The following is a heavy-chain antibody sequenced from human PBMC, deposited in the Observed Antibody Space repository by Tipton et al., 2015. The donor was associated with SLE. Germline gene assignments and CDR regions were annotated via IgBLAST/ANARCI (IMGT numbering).Heavy chain of an antibody. V-gene: IGHV4-39*02. Sequence: GLVKPSETLSLTCTVSGGSITSSSYYWGWIRQPPGKGLEWIGRIYSSGSTNENLSLKIRVTISVDTPKNHFSLKLSSVTAADTALYYCARSASSNLHYMDVWGKGTTVTISS. D-gene: IGHD2-15*01. J-gene: IGHJ6*03. CDR3: ARSASSNLHYMDV. CDR2: IYSSGST. CDR1: GGSITSSSYY.